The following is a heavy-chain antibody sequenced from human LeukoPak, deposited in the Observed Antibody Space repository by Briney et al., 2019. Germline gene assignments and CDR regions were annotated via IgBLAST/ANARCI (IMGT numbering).Heavy chain of an antibody. J-gene: IGHJ5*02. CDR1: GGSIRSSYYY. V-gene: IGHV4-39*07. CDR2: IYHSGST. CDR3: ARIAVAGYVTMGWFDP. Sequence: SETLSLTCTVSGGSIRSSYYYWGWIRQPPGKGLEWIGSIYHSGSTNYDPSLKSRVTISVDKSKNQFSLKLSSVTAADTAVYYCARIAVAGYVTMGWFDPWGQGTLVTVSS. D-gene: IGHD6-19*01.